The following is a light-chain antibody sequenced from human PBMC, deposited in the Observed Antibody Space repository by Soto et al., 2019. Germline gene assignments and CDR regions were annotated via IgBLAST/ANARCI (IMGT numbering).Light chain of an antibody. V-gene: IGKV1-5*03. CDR1: QSIGAS. CDR3: QQYNSSPLT. CDR2: KAS. J-gene: IGKJ4*01. Sequence: DIQMTQSPSTLYASVGDRVTITCRASQSIGASLAWVQQNPGKAPNLLVYKASSLESGDPSRFSGSGSGTEFPLTISTLPPDDFATYYCQQYNSSPLTFGGGTKVEIK.